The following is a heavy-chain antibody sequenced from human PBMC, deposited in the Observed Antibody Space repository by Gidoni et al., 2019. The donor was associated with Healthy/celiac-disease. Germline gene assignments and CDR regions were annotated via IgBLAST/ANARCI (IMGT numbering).Heavy chain of an antibody. J-gene: IGHJ3*02. CDR2: RSYDGSNK. Sequence: QVQLVESGGGVVQPGRSLRLSCAASGFHFSSYGLHWVRQAPGKGLEWVAVRSYDGSNKYYADSVKGRFTISRDNSKNTLYLQMNSLRAEDTAVYYCAKPRRGYYDFWSGYGDAFDIWGQGTMVTVSS. CDR3: AKPRRGYYDFWSGYGDAFDI. CDR1: GFHFSSYG. D-gene: IGHD3-3*01. V-gene: IGHV3-30*18.